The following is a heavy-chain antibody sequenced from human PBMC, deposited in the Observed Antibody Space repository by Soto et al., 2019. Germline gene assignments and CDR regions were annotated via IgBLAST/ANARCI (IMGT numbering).Heavy chain of an antibody. V-gene: IGHV4-34*01. J-gene: IGHJ6*03. CDR2: INHSGST. CDR1: GGSFSGYY. Sequence: SETLSLTCAVYGGSFSGYYWSWIRQPPGKGLEWIGEINHSGSTNYNPSLKSRVTISVDTSKNQFSLKLSSVTAADTAVYYCARGATMVRGVIIPHYYYYYMDVWGKGTTVTVSS. CDR3: ARGATMVRGVIIPHYYYYYMDV. D-gene: IGHD3-10*01.